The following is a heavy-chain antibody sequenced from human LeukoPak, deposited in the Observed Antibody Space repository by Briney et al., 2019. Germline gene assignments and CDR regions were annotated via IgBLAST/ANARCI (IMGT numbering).Heavy chain of an antibody. D-gene: IGHD2-15*01. V-gene: IGHV3-66*01. CDR3: ATARGVFDI. Sequence: GGSLRLSCAASGFTVSSNYMTWVRQATGKGLEWVSVIYSGGSTYYTDSVKVRFTISRDNSKNTLYLQMNNLRAEDTAVYYCATARGVFDIWGQGTMVTVSS. J-gene: IGHJ3*02. CDR2: IYSGGST. CDR1: GFTVSSNY.